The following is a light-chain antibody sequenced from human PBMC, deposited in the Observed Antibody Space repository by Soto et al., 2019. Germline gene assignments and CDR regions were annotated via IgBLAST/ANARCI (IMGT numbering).Light chain of an antibody. CDR2: DDI. V-gene: IGLV2-23*01. CDR3: CSYAGSISWV. J-gene: IGLJ3*02. Sequence: QSVLTQPASVSGSPGQSITISCTGTRSDVGGHNLVSWYQQHPGKAPTLMIYDDIKRPSGVSPCFSGSKSGNTASLTISGLQAEDEADYFCCSYAGSISWVFGGGTQLTVL. CDR1: RSDVGGHNL.